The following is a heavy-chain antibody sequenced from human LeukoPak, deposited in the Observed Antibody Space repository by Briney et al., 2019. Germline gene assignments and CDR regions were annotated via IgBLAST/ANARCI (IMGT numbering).Heavy chain of an antibody. CDR1: GGTFSSYT. Sequence: SVKVSCMASGGTFSSYTISWVRQAPGQGLEWMGRIIPILGIANYAQKFQGRVTITADKSTSTAYMELSSLRSEDTAVYYCARDPRIALDYYYYGMDVWGQGTTVTVSS. J-gene: IGHJ6*02. CDR2: IIPILGIA. CDR3: ARDPRIALDYYYYGMDV. V-gene: IGHV1-69*04. D-gene: IGHD1-14*01.